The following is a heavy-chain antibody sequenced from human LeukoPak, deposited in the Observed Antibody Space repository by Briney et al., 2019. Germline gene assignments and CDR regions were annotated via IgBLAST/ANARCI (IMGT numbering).Heavy chain of an antibody. CDR1: GGSISSYY. CDR3: ARHSYSSSWYGDYYYYYGMDV. CDR2: IYYSGST. V-gene: IGHV4-59*08. D-gene: IGHD6-13*01. Sequence: SETLSLTCTVSGGSISSYYWSWIRQPPGKGLEWIGYIYYSGSTNYNPSLKSRVTISVDTSKNQFSLKLSSVTAADTAVYYCARHSYSSSWYGDYYYYYGMDVWGQGTTVTVSS. J-gene: IGHJ6*02.